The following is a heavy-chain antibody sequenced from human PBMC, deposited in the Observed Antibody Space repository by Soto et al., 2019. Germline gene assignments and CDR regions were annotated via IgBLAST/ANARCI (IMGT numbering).Heavy chain of an antibody. D-gene: IGHD3-16*01. CDR3: AKELRQDYSLAYLAH. V-gene: IGHV3-23*01. CDR1: GFTFKSYA. Sequence: GSLRVYCAVAGFTFKSYAVSWVRQAPGKGLEWVSVITGSGDSTYYADSVKGRFTISRDNSKKTLHLQMNSLRAEDTAVYYCAKELRQDYSLAYLAHLAQGILVTDSS. J-gene: IGHJ1*01. CDR2: ITGSGDST.